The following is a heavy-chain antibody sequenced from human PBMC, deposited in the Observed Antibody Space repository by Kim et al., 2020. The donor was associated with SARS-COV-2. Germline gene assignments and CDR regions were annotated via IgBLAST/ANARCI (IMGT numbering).Heavy chain of an antibody. Sequence: ASVKVSCKASGYTFTSHYIHWVRQAPGQGLEWMGIINPSGGSTSYAQKFQGRVTRTRDTSTSTVYMEVSSLRSEDTAVYYCARDPRDILTGYYYYYYYYMDVWGKGTTVTVSS. CDR3: ARDPRDILTGYYYYYYYYMDV. CDR2: INPSGGST. V-gene: IGHV1-46*01. D-gene: IGHD3-9*01. CDR1: GYTFTSHY. J-gene: IGHJ6*03.